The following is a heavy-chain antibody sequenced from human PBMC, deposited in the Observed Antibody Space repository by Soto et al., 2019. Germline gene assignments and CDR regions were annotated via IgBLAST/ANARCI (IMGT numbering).Heavy chain of an antibody. CDR3: ARGYSNYGYYGMDV. Sequence: ASVKVSCKASGYTFTNHDINWVRQATGQGLEWMGWMNPNSGNVGYAQKFQGRVTMTRNTSISTAYMELSSLRSEDTAVYYCARGYSNYGYYGMDVWGQGTKVTVSS. CDR1: GYTFTNHD. J-gene: IGHJ6*02. CDR2: MNPNSGNV. D-gene: IGHD4-4*01. V-gene: IGHV1-8*01.